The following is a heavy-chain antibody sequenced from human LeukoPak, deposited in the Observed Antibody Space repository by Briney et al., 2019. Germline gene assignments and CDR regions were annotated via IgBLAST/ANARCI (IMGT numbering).Heavy chain of an antibody. D-gene: IGHD2-15*01. CDR1: GFTFNYYA. CDR2: ISNDGGNR. CDR3: ADSDGYYYDV. Sequence: QPGRSLRLSCVASGFTSGFTFNYYAMHWVRQAPGKGLEWVAFISNDGGNRYFANSVKGRFTISRDNSKNTVYLQMNSLGAEDTAVYYCADSDGYYYDVWGQGTLVTVS. J-gene: IGHJ4*02. V-gene: IGHV3-30-3*01.